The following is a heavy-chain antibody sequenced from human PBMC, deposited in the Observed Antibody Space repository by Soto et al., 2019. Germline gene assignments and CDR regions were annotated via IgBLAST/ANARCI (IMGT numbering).Heavy chain of an antibody. CDR2: INTNTGNP. D-gene: IGHD3-3*01. Sequence: ASVKVSCKASGHTFTSYAMNWLRQAPGQGLEWMGWINTNTGNPTYAQGFTGRFVFSLDTSVSTAYLQICSLKAEDTAVYYCARVAGTYYDFWSGYYRYYYYMDVWGKGTTVTVSS. CDR3: ARVAGTYYDFWSGYYRYYYYMDV. V-gene: IGHV7-4-1*01. CDR1: GHTFTSYA. J-gene: IGHJ6*03.